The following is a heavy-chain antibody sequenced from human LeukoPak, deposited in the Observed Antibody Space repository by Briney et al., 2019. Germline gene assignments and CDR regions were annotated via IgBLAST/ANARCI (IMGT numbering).Heavy chain of an antibody. CDR3: AKNYRGGHSSSWPDAFDI. CDR1: GYTFTSYG. D-gene: IGHD6-13*01. J-gene: IGHJ3*02. V-gene: IGHV1-18*01. Sequence: ASVKVSCKASGYTFTSYGISWVRQAPGQGLEWMGWISAYNGNTNYAQKLQGRVTMTTDTSTSTAYMELRSLRSDDTAVYYCAKNYRGGHSSSWPDAFDIWGQGTMVTVSS. CDR2: ISAYNGNT.